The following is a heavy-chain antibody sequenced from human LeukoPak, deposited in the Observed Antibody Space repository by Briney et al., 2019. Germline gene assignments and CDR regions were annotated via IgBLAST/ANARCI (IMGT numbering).Heavy chain of an antibody. CDR1: GFTFSSYA. CDR3: AKDRHSSGWYEDY. CDR2: ISGSGGST. V-gene: IGHV3-23*01. J-gene: IGHJ4*02. D-gene: IGHD6-19*01. Sequence: GGSLRLSCAASGFTFSSYAMSWVRQAPGKGLEWVSAISGSGGSTYYADSVKGRFTISRDNSKNTLYLQMNSLRAEDAAVYCCAKDRHSSGWYEDYWGQGILVTVSS.